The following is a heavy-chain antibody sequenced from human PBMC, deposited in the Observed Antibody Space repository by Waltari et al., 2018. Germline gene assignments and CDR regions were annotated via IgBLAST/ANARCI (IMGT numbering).Heavy chain of an antibody. CDR1: GGSISTSSYY. J-gene: IGHJ4*02. D-gene: IGHD4-17*01. CDR3: ATREDYGGNLRYFDY. Sequence: QLQLQESGPGLVQPSETLSLTCTVSGGSISTSSYYWGWIRQPPGKGLEWIGSIYYSGSTYYNPSLKSRVTISVDTSKNQFSLKLSSVTAADTAVYYCATREDYGGNLRYFDYWGQGTLVTVSS. CDR2: IYYSGST. V-gene: IGHV4-39*01.